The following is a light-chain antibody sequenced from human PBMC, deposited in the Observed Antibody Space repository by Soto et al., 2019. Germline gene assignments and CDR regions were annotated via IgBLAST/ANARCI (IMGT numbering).Light chain of an antibody. Sequence: DIQMTQSPSSVSASIGDTVTITCRASQDINVYLNWYQQKPGEVPKLLIYSASSLHSCVPSRFTGSGSETDFTLTIRSLQPEDFATYYCQHAYVAPYSFGQGTKV. CDR1: QDINVY. CDR3: QHAYVAPYS. CDR2: SAS. V-gene: IGKV1-39*01. J-gene: IGKJ2*03.